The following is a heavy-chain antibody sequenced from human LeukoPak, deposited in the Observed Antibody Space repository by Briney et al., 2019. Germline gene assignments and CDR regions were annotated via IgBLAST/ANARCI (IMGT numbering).Heavy chain of an antibody. CDR3: ARVAVAYCGGDCYFSFDY. CDR1: GFTFSNYN. Sequence: GGSLRLSCATSGFTFSNYNMNWVRQAPGKGLEWVSSISSSSTYIYYSDSVKGRFSVSRDNVKSSLYLQMTSRRAEDTAVYYCARVAVAYCGGDCYFSFDYWGQGTLVTVAS. V-gene: IGHV3-21*01. CDR2: ISSSSTYI. D-gene: IGHD2-21*02. J-gene: IGHJ4*02.